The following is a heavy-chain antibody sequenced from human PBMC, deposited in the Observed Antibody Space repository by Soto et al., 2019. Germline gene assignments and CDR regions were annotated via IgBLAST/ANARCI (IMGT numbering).Heavy chain of an antibody. D-gene: IGHD5-12*01. J-gene: IGHJ6*03. CDR2: IIPILGIA. V-gene: IGHV1-69*02. CDR1: GGTFSSYT. Sequence: QVQLVQSGAEVKKPGSSVKVSCKASGGTFSSYTISWVRQAPGQGLEWMGRIIPILGIANYAQKFQGRVTITADKSTSTAYMELSSLRSEDTAVYYCATRKVATITPDYYYYYMDVWGKGTTVTVSS. CDR3: ATRKVATITPDYYYYYMDV.